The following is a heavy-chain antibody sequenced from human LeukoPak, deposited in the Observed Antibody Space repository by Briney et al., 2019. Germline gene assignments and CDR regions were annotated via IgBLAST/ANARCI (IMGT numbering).Heavy chain of an antibody. Sequence: PGGSLRLSCAASGFTLSGYWMHWIRQVPGKGLAWVSDINSDGSSTSYANSVKGRFTISRDNAKSKVYLQMTNLRAEDTAVYYCARRSTFYSGSGSYPHFDSWGRGTLVTVSS. CDR2: INSDGSST. J-gene: IGHJ4*02. CDR3: ARRSTFYSGSGSYPHFDS. CDR1: GFTLSGYW. V-gene: IGHV3-74*01. D-gene: IGHD3-10*01.